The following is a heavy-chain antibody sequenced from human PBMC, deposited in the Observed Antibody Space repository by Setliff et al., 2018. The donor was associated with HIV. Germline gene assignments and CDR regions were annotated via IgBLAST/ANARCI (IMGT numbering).Heavy chain of an antibody. V-gene: IGHV3-7*03. D-gene: IGHD3-16*02. J-gene: IGHJ4*02. CDR3: ARGNDSVWGSFRSPLKYFFDF. Sequence: PGGSLRLSCAASGFTFSNFWMDWVRQAPGKGLEWVATIKQDGSEIYYMDSVKGRFTISGDNARTSLFLEMRSLRDEDTAVYYCARGNDSVWGSFRSPLKYFFDFWGQGTLVTVSS. CDR1: GFTFSNFW. CDR2: IKQDGSEI.